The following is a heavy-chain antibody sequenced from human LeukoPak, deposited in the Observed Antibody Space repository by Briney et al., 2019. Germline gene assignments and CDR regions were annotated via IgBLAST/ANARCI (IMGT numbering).Heavy chain of an antibody. V-gene: IGHV4-59*08. J-gene: IGHJ4*02. Sequence: SETLSLTCSVSGDSISDKYWSWIRQPPGKGLEWIGYISYSGSTNYNPSRKGRVTISVDTSKTQFSLKLSSVTAADTAVYYCARHTGARRSFDYWGQGTLVTVSS. CDR1: GDSISDKY. CDR3: ARHTGARRSFDY. CDR2: ISYSGST. D-gene: IGHD1-1*01.